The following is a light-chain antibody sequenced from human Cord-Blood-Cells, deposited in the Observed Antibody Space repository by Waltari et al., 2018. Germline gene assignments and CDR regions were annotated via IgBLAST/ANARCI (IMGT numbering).Light chain of an antibody. V-gene: IGLV2-8*01. CDR1: SSDVGGCNY. J-gene: IGLJ2*01. CDR3: SSYAGSNNL. Sequence: QSALTQPPSASGSPGLSLTLPATGTSSDVGGCNYASWYQQHPGKAPKLMIYEVSKRPSGVPDRFSGSKSGNTASLTVSGLQAEDEADYYCSSYAGSNNLFGGGTKLTVL. CDR2: EVS.